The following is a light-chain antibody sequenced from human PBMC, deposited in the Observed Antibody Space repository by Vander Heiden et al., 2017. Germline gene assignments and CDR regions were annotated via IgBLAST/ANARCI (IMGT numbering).Light chain of an antibody. CDR3: CSYAGSTTYV. CDR2: QVT. Sequence: QSALTQPSSVSGSPGQPITISCTGTNTDVGNNNLVSWYQQHPGKAPKLMVFQVTKRPSGVSNRFSGSKSGNTASLTISGLQAEDEADYYCCSYAGSTTYVFGSGTKVTVL. V-gene: IGLV2-23*02. J-gene: IGLJ1*01. CDR1: NTDVGNNNL.